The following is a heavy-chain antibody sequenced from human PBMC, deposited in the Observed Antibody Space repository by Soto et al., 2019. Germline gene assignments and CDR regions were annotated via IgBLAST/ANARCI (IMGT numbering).Heavy chain of an antibody. CDR2: IYPCDSGT. D-gene: IGHD3-16*02. J-gene: IGHJ4*02. Sequence: GEALKISCNGSGYSFTSYWIGWVRQMPGKGLEWVGIIYPCDSGTRYSPCFQGQVTISADKSISTAHQQWSSMKASDTGMYYCARLVYDYIWGSYRYFDYWGQGTLVTVSS. CDR3: ARLVYDYIWGSYRYFDY. V-gene: IGHV5-51*01. CDR1: GYSFTSYW.